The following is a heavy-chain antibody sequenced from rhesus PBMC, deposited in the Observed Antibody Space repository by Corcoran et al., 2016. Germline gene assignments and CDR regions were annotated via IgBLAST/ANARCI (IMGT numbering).Heavy chain of an antibody. CDR1: GASISKNS. J-gene: IGHJ4*01. CDR2: VSGRGGST. D-gene: IGHD6-25*01. Sequence: QLQLQESGPGLVKPSEPLSLTCAVSGASISKNSWRGIRQPPGKGREWVGRVSGRGGSTDYNPSIKSRVTLSTDTSKNHISLKLTSGTAADTAVYYCTEGWSSGPWGQGVLVTVSS. V-gene: IGHV4-173*01. CDR3: TEGWSSGP.